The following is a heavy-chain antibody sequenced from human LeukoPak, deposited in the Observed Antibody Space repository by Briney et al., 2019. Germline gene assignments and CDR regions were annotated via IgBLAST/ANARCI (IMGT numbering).Heavy chain of an antibody. V-gene: IGHV3-7*01. CDR2: IKQDGSEK. CDR1: GFTMSSYW. D-gene: IGHD3-16*01. Sequence: PGGSLRLSCAASGFTMSSYWMSWVRQAPGKGLEWVANIKQDGSEKYYVDSVKGRFTISRDNAKNSLFLQMNSLRAEDTAVYFCAKSTRAVMAMMDVWGKGTTVTVSS. CDR3: AKSTRAVMAMMDV. J-gene: IGHJ6*04.